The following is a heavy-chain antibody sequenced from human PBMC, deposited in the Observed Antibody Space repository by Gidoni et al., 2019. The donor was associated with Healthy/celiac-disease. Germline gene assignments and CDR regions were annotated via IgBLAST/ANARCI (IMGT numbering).Heavy chain of an antibody. J-gene: IGHJ4*02. D-gene: IGHD2-2*01. V-gene: IGHV3-33*01. CDR2: IWDDGSNK. CDR3: ARESPCSSTSCHYDY. CDR1: GFTFSSYG. Sequence: QVQLVESGGGVVQPGRSLRLSCAASGFTFSSYGMHWVRQAPGKGLEWVAVIWDDGSNKYYADSVKGRFTISRDNSKNTLYLQMNSLRAEDTAVYYCARESPCSSTSCHYDYWGQGTLVTVSS.